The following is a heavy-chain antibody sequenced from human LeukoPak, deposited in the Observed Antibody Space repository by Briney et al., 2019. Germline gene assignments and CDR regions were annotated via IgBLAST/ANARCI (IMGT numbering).Heavy chain of an antibody. CDR1: GGSISSGGYS. CDR2: IYHSGST. CDR3: ARGCSGGSCYDDY. J-gene: IGHJ4*02. Sequence: PSQTLSLTCAVSGGSISSGGYSWSWIRQPPGKGLEWIGYIYHSGSTYYNPSLKSRVTISVDRSKNQFSLKLSSVTAADTAVYYCARGCSGGSCYDDYWGQGTLVTVSS. V-gene: IGHV4-30-2*01. D-gene: IGHD2-15*01.